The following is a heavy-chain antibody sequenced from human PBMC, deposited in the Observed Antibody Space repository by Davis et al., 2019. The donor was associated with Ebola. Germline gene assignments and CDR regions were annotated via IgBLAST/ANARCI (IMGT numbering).Heavy chain of an antibody. D-gene: IGHD6-13*01. J-gene: IGHJ5*02. CDR1: GGSTSSYY. CDR2: IYYSGST. CDR3: ARRKAAAGSNWFDP. Sequence: SETLSLTCTVSGGSTSSYYWSWIRQPPGKGLEWIGYIYYSGSTNYNPSLKSRVTISVDTSKNQFSLKLSSVTAADTAVYYCARRKAAAGSNWFDPWGQGTLVTVSS. V-gene: IGHV4-59*01.